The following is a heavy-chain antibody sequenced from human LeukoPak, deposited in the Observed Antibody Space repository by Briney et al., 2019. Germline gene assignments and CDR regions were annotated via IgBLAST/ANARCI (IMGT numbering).Heavy chain of an antibody. V-gene: IGHV4-39*01. Sequence: SETLSLTCTVSGGSISSSSYYWGWIRQPPGKGLEWIGSLYYSGSTYYNPSLKSRVTISVDTSKNQFSLKLSSVTAADTAVYYCARFPDFWSGYYAIWGQGTLVTVSS. D-gene: IGHD3-3*01. J-gene: IGHJ4*02. CDR3: ARFPDFWSGYYAI. CDR1: GGSISSSSYY. CDR2: LYYSGST.